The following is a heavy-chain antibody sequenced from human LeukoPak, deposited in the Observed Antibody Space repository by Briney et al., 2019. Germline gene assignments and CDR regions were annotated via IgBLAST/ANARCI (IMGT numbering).Heavy chain of an antibody. CDR3: AKTPTLSGGLLLFDY. CDR1: GIRFSNFG. Sequence: PGGSLRLSCAVSGIRFSNFGMSWVRQAPGKGPEWVSFISGNGGRTDYAESVKGRFTISRDNSKNTVYLQMNSLRAEDTAVYYCAKTPTLSGGLLLFDYWGQGTLVTVSS. V-gene: IGHV3-23*01. D-gene: IGHD2-15*01. CDR2: ISGNGGRT. J-gene: IGHJ4*02.